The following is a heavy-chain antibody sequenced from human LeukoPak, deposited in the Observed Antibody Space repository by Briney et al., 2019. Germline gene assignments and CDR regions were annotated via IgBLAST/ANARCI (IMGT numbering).Heavy chain of an antibody. CDR1: GGSISSSDYY. CDR3: ARALGYCSGGSCTRGYNWFNP. Sequence: SGTLSLTCTVSGGSISSSDYYWGWIRQPPGKGLEWIGSIYYGGSTYYNPSLKSRVTISVDTSMNQFSLKLSFVTTADTAVYYCARALGYCSGGSCTRGYNWFNPWGQGTLVTVPS. CDR2: IYYGGST. J-gene: IGHJ5*02. D-gene: IGHD2-15*01. V-gene: IGHV4-39*01.